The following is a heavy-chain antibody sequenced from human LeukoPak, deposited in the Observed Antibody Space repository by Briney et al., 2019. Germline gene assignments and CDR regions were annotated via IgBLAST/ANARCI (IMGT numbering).Heavy chain of an antibody. V-gene: IGHV3-7*01. CDR3: ARGFQYEAY. J-gene: IGHJ4*02. Sequence: GGSLRLSCAASGFTFSSYSMSWVRQAPGKGLEWVANIKQDGSEKYYVDSVKGRFTISRDNAKNSLYLQMNSLRAEDTAVYYCARGFQYEAYWGQGTLVTVSS. CDR1: GFTFSSYS. D-gene: IGHD2-2*01. CDR2: IKQDGSEK.